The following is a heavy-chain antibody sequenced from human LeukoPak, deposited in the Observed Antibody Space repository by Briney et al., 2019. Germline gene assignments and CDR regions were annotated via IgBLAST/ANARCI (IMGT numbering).Heavy chain of an antibody. CDR3: ASTTIVDTAMVTGYYMDV. Sequence: ASVKVSCKASGYTFTSYYMHWVRQAPGQGLEWMGIINPSGGSTSYAQKFQGRVTMTRDMSTSTVYMELSSLRSEDTAVYYCASTTIVDTAMVTGYYMDVWGKGTTVTVSS. J-gene: IGHJ6*03. D-gene: IGHD5-18*01. V-gene: IGHV1-46*01. CDR2: INPSGGST. CDR1: GYTFTSYY.